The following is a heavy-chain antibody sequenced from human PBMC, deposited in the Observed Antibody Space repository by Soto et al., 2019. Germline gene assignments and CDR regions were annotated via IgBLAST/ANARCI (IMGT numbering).Heavy chain of an antibody. V-gene: IGHV4-34*01. CDR3: ARGFGRGSYYFGNYYYGMDV. CDR1: GGSFSGYY. CDR2: INHSGST. Sequence: SETLSLTCAVYGGSFSGYYWSWIRQPPGKGLEWIGEINHSGSTNYNPSLKSRVTISVDTSKNQFSLKLSSVTAADTAVYYCARGFGRGSYYFGNYYYGMDVWGHGTTVTV. J-gene: IGHJ6*02. D-gene: IGHD1-26*01.